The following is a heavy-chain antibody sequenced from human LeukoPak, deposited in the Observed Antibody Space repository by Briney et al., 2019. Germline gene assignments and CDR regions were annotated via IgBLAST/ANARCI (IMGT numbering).Heavy chain of an antibody. J-gene: IGHJ6*02. V-gene: IGHV4-39*02. D-gene: IGHD3-10*01. CDR1: GVSISSSSYY. Sequence: SETLSLTCTVSGVSISSSSYYWAWVRQPPGKGLVWIGTIYYSGSTYYNPSLKSRVTISLDTPNNQFSLKLSSVTAADTAVYYCARDRDVRGVITVYYYYYGMDVWGQGTTVTVSS. CDR3: ARDRDVRGVITVYYYYYGMDV. CDR2: IYYSGST.